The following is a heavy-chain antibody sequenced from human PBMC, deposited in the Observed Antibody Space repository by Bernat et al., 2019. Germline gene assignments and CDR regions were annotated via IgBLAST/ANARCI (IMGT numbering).Heavy chain of an antibody. CDR1: GGSISSGGYY. CDR2: TYYSGGT. CDR3: ARDLVGYYYGSGSYGGNWFDP. D-gene: IGHD3-10*01. J-gene: IGHJ5*02. Sequence: QVQLQESGPGLVKPSQTLSPTCTVSGGSISSGGYYWSWIRHHPGKGLEWVGYTYYSGGTYYNPSLKSRVTISGDTSKNQFSLKRSSVTAADTAVYYCARDLVGYYYGSGSYGGNWFDPWGQGTLVTVSS. V-gene: IGHV4-31*03.